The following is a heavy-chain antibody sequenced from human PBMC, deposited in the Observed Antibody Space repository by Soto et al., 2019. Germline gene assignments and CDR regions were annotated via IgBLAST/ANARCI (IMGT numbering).Heavy chain of an antibody. D-gene: IGHD5-12*01. CDR3: ARSEMATTRDAYYYYGMDV. J-gene: IGHJ6*02. Sequence: QVQLVQSGAEVKKPGSSVKVSCKASGGTFSSYTISWVRQAPGQGLEWMGRIIPILGIANYAQKFKGRVTITADKSTSTAYMELSSLRSEDTAVYYCARSEMATTRDAYYYYGMDVWGQGTTVTVSS. CDR2: IIPILGIA. CDR1: GGTFSSYT. V-gene: IGHV1-69*02.